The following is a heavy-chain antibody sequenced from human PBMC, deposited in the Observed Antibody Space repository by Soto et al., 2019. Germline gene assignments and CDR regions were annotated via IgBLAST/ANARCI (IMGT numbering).Heavy chain of an antibody. D-gene: IGHD3-3*01. J-gene: IGHJ5*02. CDR1: GGSISSYY. Sequence: PSETLSLTCTVSGGSISSYYWSWIRQPPGKGLEWIGYIYYGGSTNYNPSLKSRVTISVDTSKNQFSLKLSSVTAADTAVYYCARSYDFWSGYYVNWFDPWGQGTLVTVSS. V-gene: IGHV4-59*08. CDR2: IYYGGST. CDR3: ARSYDFWSGYYVNWFDP.